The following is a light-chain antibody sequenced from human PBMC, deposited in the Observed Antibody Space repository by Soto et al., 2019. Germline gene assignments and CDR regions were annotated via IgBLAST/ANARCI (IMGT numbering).Light chain of an antibody. CDR1: ENVSNNY. V-gene: IGKV3-20*01. J-gene: IGKJ2*01. CDR2: GSS. CDR3: QQYGSSPPYT. Sequence: EVVLTQSPGTLSLSPGERATLSCRASENVSNNYLAWYQQKPGQAPRLLIFGSSDRVAGIPDRFSGSGSGTDFTLTISRLEPEDFAVYYCQQYGSSPPYTFGQGTKLEIK.